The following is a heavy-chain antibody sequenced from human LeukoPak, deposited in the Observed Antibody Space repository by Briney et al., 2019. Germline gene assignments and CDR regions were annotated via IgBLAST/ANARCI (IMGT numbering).Heavy chain of an antibody. CDR1: GFTFSSYA. CDR3: ARGVVVPADI. J-gene: IGHJ3*02. D-gene: IGHD2-2*01. V-gene: IGHV3-23*01. Sequence: GGSLRLSCAASGFTFSSYAMSWVRQAPGKGLEWVSAISGSGGSGGSTYYADSVKGRFTISRDNAKNSLYLQMNSLRAEDTAVYYCARGVVVPADIWGQGTMVTVSS. CDR2: ISGSGGSGGST.